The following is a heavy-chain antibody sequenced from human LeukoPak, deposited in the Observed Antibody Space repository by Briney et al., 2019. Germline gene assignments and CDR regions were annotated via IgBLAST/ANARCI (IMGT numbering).Heavy chain of an antibody. Sequence: GGSLRLSCAASGFTFSSYGMSWVRQAPGKGLEWVSAISGSGGSTYYADSVKGRFTISRDNSKNTLYVQMNSLRAEDTAVYYCTRGTVSRAFDIWGQGTMVTVSS. J-gene: IGHJ3*02. D-gene: IGHD4-11*01. CDR2: ISGSGGST. CDR3: TRGTVSRAFDI. CDR1: GFTFSSYG. V-gene: IGHV3-23*01.